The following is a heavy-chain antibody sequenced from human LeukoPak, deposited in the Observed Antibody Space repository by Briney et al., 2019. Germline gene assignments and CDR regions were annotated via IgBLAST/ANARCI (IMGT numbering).Heavy chain of an antibody. CDR1: GYSFTTYW. Sequence: TGESLKSSCKGSGYSFTTYWIGWVRQMPGKGLEWMGIIYPGDSNSRYSPSFQGQVTISADRSFGAAYLQWSSLKASDTAIYYCARHDFYPYDSSGPPKYWGQGTLVTVSS. CDR3: ARHDFYPYDSSGPPKY. D-gene: IGHD3-22*01. CDR2: IYPGDSNS. J-gene: IGHJ4*02. V-gene: IGHV5-51*01.